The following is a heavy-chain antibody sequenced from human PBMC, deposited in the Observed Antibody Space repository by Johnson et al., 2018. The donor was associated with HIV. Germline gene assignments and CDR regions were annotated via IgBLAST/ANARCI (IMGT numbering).Heavy chain of an antibody. D-gene: IGHD2-8*02. J-gene: IGHJ3*02. CDR3: ARDDLRDTGAFDI. Sequence: QMQLVESGGGVVQPGRSLRLSCAASGFTFSSYGMHWVRQAPGKGLEWVAIISYDGSNKYYADSVKGRFTISRDNSKNTLYLQMNSLRAEDTAVYYCARDDLRDTGAFDIWGQGTIVTVSS. CDR1: GFTFSSYG. V-gene: IGHV3-30*19. CDR2: ISYDGSNK.